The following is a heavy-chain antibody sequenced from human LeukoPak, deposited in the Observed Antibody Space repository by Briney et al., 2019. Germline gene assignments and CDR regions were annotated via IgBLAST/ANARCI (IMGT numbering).Heavy chain of an antibody. CDR3: ARRYCSSTSCYSGDYYFDY. J-gene: IGHJ4*02. D-gene: IGHD2-2*01. Sequence: SVKVSCRASGGTFSSYAISWVRQAPGQGLEWVGRIIPILGIANYAQKFQGRVTITADKSTSTAYMELSSLRSEDTAVYYCARRYCSSTSCYSGDYYFDYWGQGTLVTVSS. V-gene: IGHV1-69*04. CDR1: GGTFSSYA. CDR2: IIPILGIA.